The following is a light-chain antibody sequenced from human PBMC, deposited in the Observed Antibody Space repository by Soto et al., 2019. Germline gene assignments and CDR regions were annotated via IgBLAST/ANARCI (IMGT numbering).Light chain of an antibody. Sequence: QSALTQPASVSGSPGQSITISCTGTSSDVGGYKYVSWYQQHPGKAPKLMIYDIRNRPSVVSNRFSGSKSGNTASLTISGLQAEDEAIYYCSSYTSSSTRVFGTGTKLTVL. J-gene: IGLJ1*01. CDR1: SSDVGGYKY. V-gene: IGLV2-14*03. CDR2: DIR. CDR3: SSYTSSSTRV.